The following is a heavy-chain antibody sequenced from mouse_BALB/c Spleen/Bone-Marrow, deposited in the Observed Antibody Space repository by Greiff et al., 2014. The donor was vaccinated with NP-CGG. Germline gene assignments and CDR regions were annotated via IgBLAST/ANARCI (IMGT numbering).Heavy chain of an antibody. CDR1: GYTFTDYY. D-gene: IGHD2-1*01. CDR3: ARDHYGNYEGFDY. CDR2: IYPGIGNT. V-gene: IGHV1-77*01. J-gene: IGHJ3*01. Sequence: VQLQQSGAELARPGTSVKLSCKASGYTFTDYYINWVKQRTGQGLEWIGEIYPGIGNTYYNEKFKGKATLTADKSSSTVNIHLSSLTSEGSAVYFCARDHYGNYEGFDYWGQGTLVTVSA.